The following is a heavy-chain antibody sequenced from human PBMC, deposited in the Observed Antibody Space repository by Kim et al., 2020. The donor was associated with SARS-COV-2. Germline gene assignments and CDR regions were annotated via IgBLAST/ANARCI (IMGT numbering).Heavy chain of an antibody. D-gene: IGHD5-18*01. V-gene: IGHV4-38-2*02. Sequence: SETLSLTCTVSGYSISSGYYWGWIRQPPGKGLEWIGSIYHSGSTYYNPSLKSRVTISVDTSKNQFSLKLSSVTAADTAVYYCARAVDTAMVDYWGQGTLV. CDR1: GYSISSGYY. CDR2: IYHSGST. CDR3: ARAVDTAMVDY. J-gene: IGHJ4*02.